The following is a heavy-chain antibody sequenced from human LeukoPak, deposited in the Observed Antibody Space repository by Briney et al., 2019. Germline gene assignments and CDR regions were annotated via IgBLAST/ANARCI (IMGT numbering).Heavy chain of an antibody. V-gene: IGHV6-1*01. Sequence: QTLSLTCAISGDSVSSNSAAWNWIRQSPSRGLEWLGRTYSRSKWYNDYAVSVKSRITINPDTSKNQLSLQLNSVTPEYTAVYYCARDRRTVGSGSYWRLWFDPWGQGTLVTVSS. CDR2: TYSRSKWYN. CDR1: GDSVSSNSAA. CDR3: ARDRRTVGSGSYWRLWFDP. J-gene: IGHJ5*02. D-gene: IGHD3-10*01.